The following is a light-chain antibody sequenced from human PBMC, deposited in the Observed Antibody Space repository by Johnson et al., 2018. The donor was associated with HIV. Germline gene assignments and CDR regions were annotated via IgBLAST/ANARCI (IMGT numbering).Light chain of an antibody. J-gene: IGLJ1*01. CDR2: EDN. V-gene: IGLV1-51*02. Sequence: QSVLTQPPSVSAAPGQKVTISCSGSSSNIGNNYVSWYQQLPGTAPKLLIYEDNKRPSGIPDRFSGSQSGTSSTLGINSLPHGAEPDYYCATRDNSRKTGGVFGAGTKVTVL. CDR3: ATRDNSRKTGGV. CDR1: SSNIGNNY.